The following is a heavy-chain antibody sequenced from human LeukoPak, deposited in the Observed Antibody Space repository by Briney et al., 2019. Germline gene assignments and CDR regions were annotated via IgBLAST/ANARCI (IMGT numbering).Heavy chain of an antibody. V-gene: IGHV3-11*04. D-gene: IGHD2/OR15-2a*01. CDR3: STAFLPDGMDWFDP. CDR2: ISSSGSTI. Sequence: GGSLRLSCAASGFTFSDYYMSWIRQAPGKGLEWVSYISSSGSTIYYADSVKGRFTIFRDNAKNSLYLQMNSLRAEDTAVYYCSTAFLPDGMDWFDPCGQGTLITVSS. CDR1: GFTFSDYY. J-gene: IGHJ5*02.